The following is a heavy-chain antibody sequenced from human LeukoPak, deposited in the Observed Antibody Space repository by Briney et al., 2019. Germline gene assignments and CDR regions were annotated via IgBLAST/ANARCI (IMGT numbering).Heavy chain of an antibody. CDR1: GGTFSSYA. CDR3: ARLDSEDSSGYPTFDY. J-gene: IGHJ4*02. V-gene: IGHV1-69*05. CDR2: IIPIFGTA. Sequence: SVKVSCKASGGTFSSYAISWVRQAPGQGLEWMGGIIPIFGTANYAQKFQGRVTITTDESTSTAYMELSSLRSEDTAVYYCARLDSEDSSGYPTFDYWGQGTLVTVSS. D-gene: IGHD3-22*01.